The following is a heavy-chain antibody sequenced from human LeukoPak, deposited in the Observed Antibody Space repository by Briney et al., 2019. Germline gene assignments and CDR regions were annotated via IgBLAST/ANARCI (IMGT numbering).Heavy chain of an antibody. CDR2: IYSGGST. D-gene: IGHD4-17*01. V-gene: IGHV3-53*01. CDR1: GFTVSSNY. CDR3: ARATTTRTRFNY. Sequence: GGSLRLSCAASGFTVSSNYMSWVRQAPGKGLEWVSVIYSGGSTYYADSVKGRFTISRDNSKNTLYLQMNSLRDEDTAVYFCARATTTRTRFNYWDQGTLVTVSS. J-gene: IGHJ4*02.